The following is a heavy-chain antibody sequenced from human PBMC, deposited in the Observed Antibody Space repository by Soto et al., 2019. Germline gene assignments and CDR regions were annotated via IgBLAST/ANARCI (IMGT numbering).Heavy chain of an antibody. V-gene: IGHV2-5*02. CDR1: GFSLTTRQVG. D-gene: IGHD3-16*02. CDR3: AHLMITYGGVIADDAFDI. CDR2: IYWDNEK. Sequence: QITLKESGPTLVEPTQTLTLTCTFSGFSLTTRQVGVGWIRQPPGQALSGLAVIYWDNEKRYSPSLERRLTVTKDTSKNQVVLTMTNMDPMDTATYYCAHLMITYGGVIADDAFDIWGQGTMVTVSS. J-gene: IGHJ3*02.